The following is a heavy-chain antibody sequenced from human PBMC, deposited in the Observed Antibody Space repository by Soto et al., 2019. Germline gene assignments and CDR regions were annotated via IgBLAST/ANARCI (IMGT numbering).Heavy chain of an antibody. D-gene: IGHD2-2*01. J-gene: IGHJ4*02. Sequence: SLKISCKGSGYTFTSHWIVWVRQMPGKGLEWMGVIYPGDSDIRYSPSFEGQVTISADKSISTTYLQWSSLKASDTAVYYCAKGHCSSTSWYYIDYWGQGTLVTVSS. V-gene: IGHV5-51*01. CDR1: GYTFTSHW. CDR3: AKGHCSSTSWYYIDY. CDR2: IYPGDSDI.